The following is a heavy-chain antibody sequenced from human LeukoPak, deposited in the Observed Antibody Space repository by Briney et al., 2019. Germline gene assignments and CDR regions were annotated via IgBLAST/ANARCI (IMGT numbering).Heavy chain of an antibody. V-gene: IGHV4-59*01. J-gene: IGHJ4*02. D-gene: IGHD3-10*01. CDR2: IYSSGST. Sequence: SETLSLTCTVSGGPINSDYWNWLRQPPGQGLEWIGYIYSSGSTNYNPSLNSRVSISLDTSKNQLSLKLGSVTAADTAVYYCARDHFGDYFDYWGQGTLVTVSS. CDR3: ARDHFGDYFDY. CDR1: GGPINSDY.